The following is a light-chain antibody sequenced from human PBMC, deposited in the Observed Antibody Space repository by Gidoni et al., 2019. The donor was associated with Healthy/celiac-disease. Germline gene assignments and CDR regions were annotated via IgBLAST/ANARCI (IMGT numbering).Light chain of an antibody. Sequence: HLTLSPSTLSASVGDRVTITCLASQSISSWFAWYQQKPGKAPKLLIYDASSLESGVPSRFSGSGSGTEFTLTISSLQPDDFATYYCQQYNSYPITFGPGTKVDIK. J-gene: IGKJ3*01. CDR3: QQYNSYPIT. V-gene: IGKV1-5*01. CDR2: DAS. CDR1: QSISSW.